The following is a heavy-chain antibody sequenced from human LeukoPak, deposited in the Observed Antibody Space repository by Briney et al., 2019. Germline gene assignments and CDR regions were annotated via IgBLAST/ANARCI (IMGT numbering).Heavy chain of an antibody. J-gene: IGHJ5*02. Sequence: SETLSLTCTVSGGSISSSSYYWGWIRQPPGKGLEWIGSIDYSGSTYYNPSLKSRVTISVDTSKNQFSLKLSSVTAADTAVYYCARNLVEGFDYYDSSGYSWGQGTLVTVSS. V-gene: IGHV4-39*01. CDR1: GGSISSSSYY. D-gene: IGHD3-22*01. CDR3: ARNLVEGFDYYDSSGYS. CDR2: IDYSGST.